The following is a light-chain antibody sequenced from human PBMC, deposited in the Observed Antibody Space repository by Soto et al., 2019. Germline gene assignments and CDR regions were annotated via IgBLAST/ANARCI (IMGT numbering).Light chain of an antibody. V-gene: IGKV3-15*01. CDR3: QQYDIWPPYT. CDR2: DAS. Sequence: EVVMTQSPASLSASPGERVTLSCRASQNIRSSLAWYQQRPGQAPRLLIYDASTRATGIPPSFSGGGSGTEFTVTISSLQSEDFAIYYCQQYDIWPPYTVGQGTKVEF. J-gene: IGKJ2*01. CDR1: QNIRSS.